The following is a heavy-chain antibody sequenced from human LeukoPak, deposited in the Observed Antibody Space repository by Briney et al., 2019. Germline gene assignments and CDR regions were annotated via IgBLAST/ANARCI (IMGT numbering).Heavy chain of an antibody. CDR2: IKEDGSEK. CDR3: VRYTRRYPFDY. Sequence: GRSLRLSCAASGFTFSNYWMSWVRQAPGKGLEWVANIKEDGSEKYYVDSVRGRFTISRDNAKNSLSLQMNSLRAEDTAVYYCVRYTRRYPFDYWGQGTLVTVSS. V-gene: IGHV3-7*04. J-gene: IGHJ4*02. CDR1: GFTFSNYW. D-gene: IGHD2-2*02.